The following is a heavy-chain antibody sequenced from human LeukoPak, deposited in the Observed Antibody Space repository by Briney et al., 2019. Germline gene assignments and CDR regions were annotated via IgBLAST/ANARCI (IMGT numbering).Heavy chain of an antibody. Sequence: GGSLRLSCAASRFTFSNYNMNWVRQAPGKGLEWVSSISSSGTYMYYADSVKGRFTISRDNAKNSLYLQMNSLTAEDTAVYYCAKAPHYYGSGSYAYYYGMDVWGKGTTVTVSS. V-gene: IGHV3-21*01. CDR1: RFTFSNYN. CDR3: AKAPHYYGSGSYAYYYGMDV. CDR2: ISSSGTYM. J-gene: IGHJ6*04. D-gene: IGHD3-10*01.